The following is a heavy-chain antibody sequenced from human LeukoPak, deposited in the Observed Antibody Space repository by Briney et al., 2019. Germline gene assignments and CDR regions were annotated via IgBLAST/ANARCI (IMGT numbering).Heavy chain of an antibody. J-gene: IGHJ4*02. Sequence: PSETLSLTCAVYGGSFSGYYWSWIRQPPGKGLEWIGEINHGGSTNYNPSLKSRVTISVDTSKNQFSLKLSSVTAADTAVYYCASSYSSSDHLYYFDYWGQGTLVTVSS. D-gene: IGHD6-6*01. CDR2: INHGGST. CDR1: GGSFSGYY. CDR3: ASSYSSSDHLYYFDY. V-gene: IGHV4-34*01.